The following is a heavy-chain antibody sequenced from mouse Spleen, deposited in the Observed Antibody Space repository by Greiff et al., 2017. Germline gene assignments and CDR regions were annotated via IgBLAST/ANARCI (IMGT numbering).Heavy chain of an antibody. D-gene: IGHD2-4*01. J-gene: IGHJ3*01. Sequence: VQLQQSGAELVRPGASVTLSCKASGYTFTDYEMHWVKQTPVHGLEWIGAIDPETGGTAYNQKFKGKAILTADKSPSTAYMELRSLTSEDSAVYYCTRGDDYDVAYWGQGTLVTVSA. V-gene: IGHV1-15*01. CDR1: GYTFTDYE. CDR2: IDPETGGT. CDR3: TRGDDYDVAY.